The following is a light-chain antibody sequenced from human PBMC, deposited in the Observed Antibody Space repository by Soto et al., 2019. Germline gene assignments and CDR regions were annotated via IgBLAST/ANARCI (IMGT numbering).Light chain of an antibody. Sequence: QSVLTQPPSASGTPGQRVTISCSGTSSNIGSNYVYWYQQLPGTAPKLLMYRNNKRPSGVPDRFSGSKSGTSASLAISGLRAEDEADYYCAACDDRVSGYYVFGGGTQLTVL. J-gene: IGLJ7*01. CDR1: SSNIGSNY. CDR2: RNN. V-gene: IGLV1-47*01. CDR3: AACDDRVSGYYV.